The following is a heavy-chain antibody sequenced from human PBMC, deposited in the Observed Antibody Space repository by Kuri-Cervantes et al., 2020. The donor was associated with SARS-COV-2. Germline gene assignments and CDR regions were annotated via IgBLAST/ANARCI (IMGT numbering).Heavy chain of an antibody. Sequence: ASVKVSCKASGYTFTGYYMHWVRQAPGQGLEWMGWINPNSGGTNYAQKFQGWVTMTRDSSISTVYLELSRLRSDDTAVYYCARSTLFRRLVGISQGGAFDIWGQGTMVTVSS. CDR2: INPNSGGT. J-gene: IGHJ3*02. CDR3: ARSTLFRRLVGISQGGAFDI. V-gene: IGHV1-2*04. D-gene: IGHD3-22*01. CDR1: GYTFTGYY.